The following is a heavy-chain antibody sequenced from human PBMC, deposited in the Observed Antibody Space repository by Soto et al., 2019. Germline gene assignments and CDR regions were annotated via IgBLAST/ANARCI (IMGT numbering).Heavy chain of an antibody. CDR1: GFTFTNYA. CDR2: ISGSADRT. CDR3: AQGPALGY. J-gene: IGHJ4*02. Sequence: GGSLRLSCAASGFTFTNYAMNWVRQAPGRGLEWVSSISGSADRTYNADSVKGRFTISRDNSKNTLYLQMNSLRADDTAVYYCAQGPALGYWGQGTLVTVSA. V-gene: IGHV3-23*01.